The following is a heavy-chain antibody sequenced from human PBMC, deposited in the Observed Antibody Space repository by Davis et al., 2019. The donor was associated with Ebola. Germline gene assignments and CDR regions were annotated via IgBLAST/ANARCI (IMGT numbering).Heavy chain of an antibody. J-gene: IGHJ6*04. CDR3: TTDPLDIVATHSVGMDV. D-gene: IGHD5-12*01. V-gene: IGHV4-61*01. CDR1: GGSVSSGYYY. CDR2: IYYSGST. Sequence: SDTLSLTCTVSGGSVSSGYYYWSWVRQPPGKGLEWIGYIYYSGSTKNNPSLKSRVTISVDTSKNQFSLKLSFVTAEDTAVYYCTTDPLDIVATHSVGMDVWGKGTTVTVSS.